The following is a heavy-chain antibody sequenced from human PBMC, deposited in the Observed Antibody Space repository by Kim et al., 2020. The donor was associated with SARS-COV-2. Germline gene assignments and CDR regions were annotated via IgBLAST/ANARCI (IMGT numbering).Heavy chain of an antibody. CDR2: INHSGST. V-gene: IGHV4-34*01. D-gene: IGHD3-16*01. CDR3: ARVSDYDYVWGSTSRYYYYYGMDV. CDR1: GGSFSGYY. J-gene: IGHJ6*02. Sequence: SETLSLTCAVYGGSFSGYYWSWIRQPPGKGLEWIGEINHSGSTNYNPSLKSRVTISVDTSKNQFSLKLSSVTAADTAVYYCARVSDYDYVWGSTSRYYYYYGMDVWGQGTTVTVSS.